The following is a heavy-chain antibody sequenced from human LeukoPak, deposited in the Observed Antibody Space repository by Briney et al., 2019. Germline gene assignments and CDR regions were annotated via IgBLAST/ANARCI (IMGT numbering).Heavy chain of an antibody. CDR2: ISSSSSYI. CDR1: GFTFSSYS. Sequence: PGGSLRLSCAASGFTFSSYSMNWVRQAPGKGLDWSSSISSSSSYIYYADSVKGRFTISRDNAKNSLYLQMNSLRAEDTAVYYCARESRVGGDAFDIWGQGTMVTVSS. V-gene: IGHV3-21*01. D-gene: IGHD1-26*01. J-gene: IGHJ3*02. CDR3: ARESRVGGDAFDI.